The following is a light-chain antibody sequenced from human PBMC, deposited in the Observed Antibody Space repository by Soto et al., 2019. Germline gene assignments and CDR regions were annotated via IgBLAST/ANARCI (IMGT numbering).Light chain of an antibody. CDR3: QQYGSSPHT. V-gene: IGKV3-20*01. Sequence: EIVLTQSPGTLSLSPGERATLSCRASQSVSSSYLAWYRHKPGQAPRLLIYGASSRATGIADRFSGSGSGTDFTLTISRLEPEDFAVYYCQQYGSSPHTFGQGTKLEIK. CDR1: QSVSSSY. CDR2: GAS. J-gene: IGKJ2*01.